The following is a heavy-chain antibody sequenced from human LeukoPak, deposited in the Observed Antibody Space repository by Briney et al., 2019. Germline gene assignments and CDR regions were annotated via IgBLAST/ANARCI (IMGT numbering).Heavy chain of an antibody. V-gene: IGHV1-2*02. CDR3: ARSRRPPPYYFDY. CDR2: INPNSGGT. Sequence: APVKVSCKASGYTFTGYYMHWVRQAPGQGLEWMGWINPNSGGTNYAQKFQGRVTMTRDTSISTAYMELSRLRSDDTAVYYCARSRRPPPYYFDYWGQGTLVTVSS. CDR1: GYTFTGYY. J-gene: IGHJ4*02.